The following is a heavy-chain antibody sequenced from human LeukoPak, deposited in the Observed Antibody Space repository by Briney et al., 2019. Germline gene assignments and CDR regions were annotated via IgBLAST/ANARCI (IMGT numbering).Heavy chain of an antibody. Sequence: SVKVSCKASGGTFSSYAISWVRQAPGQGLEWIGGIIPIFGTANYAQKFQGRVTITTDESTSTAYMELSSLRSEDTAVYYCARVPGTGTDPYDFWSGYKKDYYYYYMDVWGKGTTVTVSS. CDR2: IIPIFGTA. CDR1: GGTFSSYA. J-gene: IGHJ6*03. CDR3: ARVPGTGTDPYDFWSGYKKDYYYYYMDV. D-gene: IGHD3-3*01. V-gene: IGHV1-69*05.